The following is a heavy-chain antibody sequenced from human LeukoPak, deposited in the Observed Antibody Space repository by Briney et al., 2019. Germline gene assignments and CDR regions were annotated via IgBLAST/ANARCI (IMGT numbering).Heavy chain of an antibody. D-gene: IGHD1-26*01. CDR2: ISYDGSHK. Sequence: GGSLRLSCVASGFTFNNYGIYWVRQAPGKGLEWVAVISYDGSHKYYADSVKGRFTISRDNSKNSLYLQMNSLRTEDTAVYYCARAVQRGSSPTDYWGQGTLVTVSS. J-gene: IGHJ4*02. V-gene: IGHV3-30*03. CDR3: ARAVQRGSSPTDY. CDR1: GFTFNNYG.